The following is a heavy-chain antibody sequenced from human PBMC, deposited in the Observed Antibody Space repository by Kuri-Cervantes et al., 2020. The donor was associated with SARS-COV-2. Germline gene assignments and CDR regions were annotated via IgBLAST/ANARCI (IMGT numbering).Heavy chain of an antibody. Sequence: GESLKISCVASGFTFSAYTLNWVRQAPGKGLEWVSSITRSSVYISYADSLKGRFTISRDNAKNSLYLQMNSLRAEDTAVYYCARGGRGTAMAYYMDVWGKGTTVTVSS. CDR1: GFTFSAYT. J-gene: IGHJ6*03. V-gene: IGHV3-21*01. CDR2: ITRSSVYI. CDR3: ARGGRGTAMAYYMDV. D-gene: IGHD5-18*01.